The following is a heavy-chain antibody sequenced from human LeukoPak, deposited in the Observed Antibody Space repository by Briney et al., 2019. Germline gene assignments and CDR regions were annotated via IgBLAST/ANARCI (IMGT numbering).Heavy chain of an antibody. CDR2: IMQDGSEK. Sequence: GGSLRLSCAASGFTFSSYWMSWVRQAPGKGLEWVANIMQDGSEKYYVDSVKGRFTISRDNAKNSLYLQMNSLRAEDTAVYYCARDLSPVVPAAIDYFDYWGQGTLVTVSS. J-gene: IGHJ4*02. CDR1: GFTFSSYW. CDR3: ARDLSPVVPAAIDYFDY. V-gene: IGHV3-7*01. D-gene: IGHD2-2*01.